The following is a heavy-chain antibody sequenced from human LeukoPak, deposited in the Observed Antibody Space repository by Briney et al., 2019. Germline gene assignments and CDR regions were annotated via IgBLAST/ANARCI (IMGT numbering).Heavy chain of an antibody. CDR2: IRYDGSNK. CDR3: AKDPQYYYGSGGFFDY. D-gene: IGHD3-10*01. V-gene: IGHV3-30*02. CDR1: GFTFSSYA. J-gene: IGHJ4*02. Sequence: GGSLRLSCAASGFTFSSYAMNWVRQAPGKGLEWVAFIRYDGSNKYYADSVKGRFTISRDNSKNTLYLQMNSLRAEDTAVYYCAKDPQYYYGSGGFFDYWGQGTLVTVSS.